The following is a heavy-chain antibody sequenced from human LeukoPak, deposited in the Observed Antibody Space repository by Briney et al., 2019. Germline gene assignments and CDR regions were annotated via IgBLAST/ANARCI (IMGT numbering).Heavy chain of an antibody. J-gene: IGHJ4*02. D-gene: IGHD3-10*01. CDR2: ISWNSGSI. CDR1: GFTFDDYA. Sequence: GGSLRLSCAASGFTFDDYAMHWVRHAPGKGLEWVSGISWNSGSIGYADSVKGRFTISRDNAKNSLYLQMHSLRAEDTALYYCAKAGWFGELRLGYFDYWGQGTLVTVSS. CDR3: AKAGWFGELRLGYFDY. V-gene: IGHV3-9*01.